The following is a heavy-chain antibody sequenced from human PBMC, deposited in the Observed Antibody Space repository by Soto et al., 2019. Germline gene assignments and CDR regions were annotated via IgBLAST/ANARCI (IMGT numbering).Heavy chain of an antibody. CDR3: ASRMTTVTTIYYYYYYGMDV. V-gene: IGHV1-69*13. J-gene: IGHJ6*02. CDR1: GGTFSSYA. D-gene: IGHD4-17*01. CDR2: IIPIFCTA. Sequence: SVKVSCKASGGTFSSYAISWVRQAPGQGLEWMGGIIPIFCTANYAQKFPGRVTITADESTSTAYMELSSLRSEDTAVYYCASRMTTVTTIYYYYYYGMDVWGQGTTVTVSS.